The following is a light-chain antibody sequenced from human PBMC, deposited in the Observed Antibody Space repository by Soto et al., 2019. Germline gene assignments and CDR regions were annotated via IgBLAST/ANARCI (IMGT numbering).Light chain of an antibody. CDR1: SSDVGAYNY. CDR3: YSYTTSSTWV. V-gene: IGLV2-14*01. Sequence: QSVLTQPASVSGSPGQSITISCTGTSSDVGAYNYVSWYQQHPGKAPKVVIYEVNNRPSGVSNRFSGSKSDNTASLTISGLQAEDEADYYCYSYTTSSTWVFGGGTKLTVL. J-gene: IGLJ3*02. CDR2: EVN.